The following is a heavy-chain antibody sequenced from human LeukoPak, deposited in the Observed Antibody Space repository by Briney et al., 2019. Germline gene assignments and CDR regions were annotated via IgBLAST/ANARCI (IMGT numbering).Heavy chain of an antibody. CDR3: ATDLTYYYDSTPEVF. V-gene: IGHV1-24*01. D-gene: IGHD3-22*01. CDR2: FDPEDGET. Sequence: EASVKVSCKVSGYTLTELSMHWVRRAPGKGLEWMGGFDPEDGETIYAQKFQGRVTMTEDTSTDTAYMELSSLRSEDTAVYYCATDLTYYYDSTPEVFWGQGTLVTVSS. J-gene: IGHJ4*02. CDR1: GYTLTELS.